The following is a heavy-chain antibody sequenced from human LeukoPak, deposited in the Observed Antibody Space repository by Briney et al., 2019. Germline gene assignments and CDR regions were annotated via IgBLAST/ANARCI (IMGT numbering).Heavy chain of an antibody. CDR2: IHYSGST. V-gene: IGHV4-39*02. D-gene: IGHD4-17*01. Sequence: SETLSLTCTVSGGSIRSSNYYWGWIRQPPGKGLEWIGSIHYSGSTYYNPSLKSRVTISVDTSKNKFSLKLSSVTAADTAVYFCGRDYGDYVRGYYFDFWGQGTLATVSS. CDR3: GRDYGDYVRGYYFDF. CDR1: GGSIRSSNYY. J-gene: IGHJ4*02.